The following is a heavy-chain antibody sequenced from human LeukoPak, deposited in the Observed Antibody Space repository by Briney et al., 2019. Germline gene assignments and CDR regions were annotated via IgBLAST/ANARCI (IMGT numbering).Heavy chain of an antibody. V-gene: IGHV4-31*03. J-gene: IGHJ4*02. Sequence: SETLSLTCTVSGGSISSGGYYWSRIRQHPGKGLEWIGYIYYSGSTYYNPSLKSRVTISVDTSKNQFSLKLSSVTAADTAVYYCARASGEYSSGSFDYWGQGTLVTVSS. D-gene: IGHD6-19*01. CDR3: ARASGEYSSGSFDY. CDR1: GGSISSGGYY. CDR2: IYYSGST.